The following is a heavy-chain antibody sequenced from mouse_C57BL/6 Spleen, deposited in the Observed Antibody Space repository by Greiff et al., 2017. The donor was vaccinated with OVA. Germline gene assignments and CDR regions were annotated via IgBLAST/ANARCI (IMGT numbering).Heavy chain of an antibody. CDR3: ARSDGYPSY. D-gene: IGHD2-3*01. Sequence: EVQLQQSGPELVKPGASVKISCKASGYSFTGYYMNWVKQSPEKSLEWIGEINPSTGGTTYNQKFKAKATLTVDKSSSTAYMQLKSLTSEDSAVYYRARSDGYPSYWGQGTTLTVSS. CDR1: GYSFTGYY. J-gene: IGHJ2*01. CDR2: INPSTGGT. V-gene: IGHV1-42*01.